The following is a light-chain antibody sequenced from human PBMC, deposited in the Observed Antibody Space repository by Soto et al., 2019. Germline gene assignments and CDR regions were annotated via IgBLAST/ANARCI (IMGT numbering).Light chain of an antibody. Sequence: EIVMTQSPATLSVSPGERATLSCRASQSVSSNLAWYQQKPGQAPRLLIYGASTRATGIPARFSGSGSGTEITLTISSLQSEDLAVYYCQQYNSWPPLTFGGGTKVDIK. J-gene: IGKJ4*01. CDR3: QQYNSWPPLT. CDR1: QSVSSN. V-gene: IGKV3-15*01. CDR2: GAS.